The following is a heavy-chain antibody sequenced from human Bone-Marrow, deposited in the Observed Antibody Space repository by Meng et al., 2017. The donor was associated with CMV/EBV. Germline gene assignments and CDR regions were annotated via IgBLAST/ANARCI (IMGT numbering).Heavy chain of an antibody. V-gene: IGHV3-30-3*01. J-gene: IGHJ6*02. CDR3: ARTTYYDFWSGYAAPNYYYGMDV. D-gene: IGHD3-3*01. CDR1: GFTFSSYA. CDR2: ISYDGSNK. Sequence: GESLKISCAASGFTFSSYAMHWVRQAPGKGMEWVAVISYDGSNKYYADSVKGRFTISRDNSKNTLYLQMNSLRAEDTAVYYCARTTYYDFWSGYAAPNYYYGMDVWGQRTTVTVSS.